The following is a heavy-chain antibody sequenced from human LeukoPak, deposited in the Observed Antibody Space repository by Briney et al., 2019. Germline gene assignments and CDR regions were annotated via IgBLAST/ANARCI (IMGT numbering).Heavy chain of an antibody. Sequence: GASVKVSCKASGDTFTSYYMHWVRQAPGQGLEWMGIINPSGGSTSYAQKFQGRVTMTRDTSTSTVYMELSSLRSEDTAVYYCARGHEGFRELGSWFDPWGQGTLVTVSS. D-gene: IGHD3-10*01. CDR1: GDTFTSYY. J-gene: IGHJ5*02. CDR3: ARGHEGFRELGSWFDP. CDR2: INPSGGST. V-gene: IGHV1-46*01.